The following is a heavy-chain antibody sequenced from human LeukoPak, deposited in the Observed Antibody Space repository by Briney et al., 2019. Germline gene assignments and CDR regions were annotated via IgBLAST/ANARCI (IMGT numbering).Heavy chain of an antibody. CDR1: GFTFSTYA. CDR3: AKDRGY. CDR2: ISGSGDVT. Sequence: GGSLRLSCAASGFTFSTYAMTWVRQAPGKGLDWVSAISGSGDVTYYADSVKGRFTISRDSVKNTLYLQMDSLRDEDTAVYYCAKDRGYWGQGTLVTVSS. V-gene: IGHV3-23*01. J-gene: IGHJ4*02.